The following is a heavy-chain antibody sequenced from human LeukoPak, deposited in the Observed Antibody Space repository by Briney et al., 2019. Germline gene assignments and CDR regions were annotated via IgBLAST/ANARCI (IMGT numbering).Heavy chain of an antibody. Sequence: ASVKVSCKASGGTFSSYAISWVRQAPGQGLEWMGWINPNSGGTDYAQKFQGRVTMTRDTSISTAYMELSRLTSDDTAMYYCARYKGVDTATVTGLANWGPGTLVTVSS. CDR2: INPNSGGT. V-gene: IGHV1-2*02. CDR3: ARYKGVDTATVTGLAN. J-gene: IGHJ4*02. D-gene: IGHD5-18*01. CDR1: GGTFSSYA.